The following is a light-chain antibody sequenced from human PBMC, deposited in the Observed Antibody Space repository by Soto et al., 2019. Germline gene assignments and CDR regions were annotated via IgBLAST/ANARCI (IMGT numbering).Light chain of an antibody. J-gene: IGLJ2*01. CDR2: QDT. Sequence: SYELTQPPSVSVSPGQTATITCSGDKLGDKYAYWYQQKPGQSPVLVIYQDTKRPSGIPERFSGSNSGNTGTLTISGTQAMDEADYFCQAWDITTVVFGGGTKLTVL. CDR3: QAWDITTVV. CDR1: KLGDKY. V-gene: IGLV3-1*01.